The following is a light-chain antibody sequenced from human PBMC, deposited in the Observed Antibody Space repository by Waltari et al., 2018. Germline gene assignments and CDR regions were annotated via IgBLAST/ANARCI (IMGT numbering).Light chain of an antibody. Sequence: EIIMTQSPATLSLLPGERATISCRASQSVSSNLAWYQQKPGQAPRLLMYDVSIRGTGVPARFSGSGSGTEFTLTISSLQSEDFAVYYCQHYDNWPPYTFGQGTKLEIK. CDR1: QSVSSN. J-gene: IGKJ2*01. CDR2: DVS. V-gene: IGKV3-15*01. CDR3: QHYDNWPPYT.